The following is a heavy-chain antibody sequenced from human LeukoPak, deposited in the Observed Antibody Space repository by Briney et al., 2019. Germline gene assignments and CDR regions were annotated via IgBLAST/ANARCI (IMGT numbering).Heavy chain of an antibody. CDR1: GYTFTSYY. D-gene: IGHD3-10*01. Sequence: ASVKLSCNASGYTFTSYYMHLVRQAPGQGLGLMGIINPSGGSTSYAQKFQGRVTMTRDTSTSTVYMELNSLRSEDTAVYFCARVGGSGSYESLFDYWGQGTLVTVSS. CDR2: INPSGGST. J-gene: IGHJ4*02. CDR3: ARVGGSGSYESLFDY. V-gene: IGHV1-46*01.